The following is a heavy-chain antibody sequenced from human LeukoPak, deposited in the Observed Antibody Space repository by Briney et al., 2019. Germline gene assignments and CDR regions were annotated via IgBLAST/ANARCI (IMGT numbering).Heavy chain of an antibody. V-gene: IGHV4-34*01. Sequence: PSETLSLTCAVYGGSFSGYYWSWIRQPPGKGLEWIGEINHSGSTNYNPSLKSRVTISVDTPKNQFSLKLSSVTAADTAVYYCARGQYDYVWGSYRYTALRWFDPWGQGTLSPSPQ. CDR3: ARGQYDYVWGSYRYTALRWFDP. CDR2: INHSGST. J-gene: IGHJ5*02. D-gene: IGHD3-16*02. CDR1: GGSFSGYY.